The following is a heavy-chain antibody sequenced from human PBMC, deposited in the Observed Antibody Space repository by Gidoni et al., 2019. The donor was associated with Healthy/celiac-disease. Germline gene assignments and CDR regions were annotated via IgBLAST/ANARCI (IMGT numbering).Heavy chain of an antibody. Sequence: QLQLQESGPGLVKPSETLSLTCTVSGGSISRSSSYWCWSRQPPGKGLEWIGSIYCSGSTYYNPSLKSRVTISVDTSKNQFSLKLSSVTAADTAVYYCARLRSWYDILTGYYPLYYFDYWGQGTLVTVSS. CDR3: ARLRSWYDILTGYYPLYYFDY. D-gene: IGHD3-9*01. J-gene: IGHJ4*02. V-gene: IGHV4-39*01. CDR2: IYCSGST. CDR1: GGSISRSSSY.